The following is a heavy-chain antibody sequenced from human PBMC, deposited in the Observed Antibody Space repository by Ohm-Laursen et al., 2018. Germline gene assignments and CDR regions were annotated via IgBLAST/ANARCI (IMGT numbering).Heavy chain of an antibody. CDR3: ARLPDHSGWPFDY. Sequence: GTLSLTCIVSDAAFRRDYWTWIRQFPGREMEWIGYIHYDGRTVYNPSLRSRLTMSIDTSKKQFSLRLASATAADTAIYYCARLPDHSGWPFDYWGQGTLVTVSS. CDR1: DAAFRRDY. V-gene: IGHV4-59*12. D-gene: IGHD6-19*01. CDR2: IHYDGRT. J-gene: IGHJ4*02.